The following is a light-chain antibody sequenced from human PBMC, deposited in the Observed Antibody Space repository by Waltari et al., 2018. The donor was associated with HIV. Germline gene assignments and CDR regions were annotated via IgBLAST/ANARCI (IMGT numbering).Light chain of an antibody. J-gene: IGKJ1*01. V-gene: IGKV3-15*01. Sequence: EIAVTQSPATLSVSPGERATLSCRASQSVSSNLAWYQHKPGQAPRLLFYGASTRATGIPARFSGSGSGTEFSLTITSLQSEDFAVYYCQQYNNWPQGTFGQGTKVEI. CDR1: QSVSSN. CDR3: QQYNNWPQGT. CDR2: GAS.